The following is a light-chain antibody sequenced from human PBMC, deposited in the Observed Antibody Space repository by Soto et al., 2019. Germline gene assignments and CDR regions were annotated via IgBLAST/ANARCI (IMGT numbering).Light chain of an antibody. CDR3: QQTNSFPRT. CDR1: QRLSISY. J-gene: IGKJ1*01. V-gene: IGKV3-20*01. Sequence: EIVLTQSPGTLSLSPGQRATLSFRASQRLSISYIAWYQQTPGQATRLIVQGASRRATGMPDRFSGSGSGTDFTITINSLQPEDIATYYCQQTNSFPRTFGQGTKVDIK. CDR2: GAS.